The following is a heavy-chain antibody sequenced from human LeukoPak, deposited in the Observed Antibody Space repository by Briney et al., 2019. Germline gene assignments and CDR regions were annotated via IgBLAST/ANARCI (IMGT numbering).Heavy chain of an antibody. D-gene: IGHD2-2*01. CDR2: AYYRSQWYN. CDR3: ARSCSSTSCHVFGMDV. J-gene: IGHJ6*02. Sequence: SQTLSLTCAISGDSVSSNSAAWNWIRQSPSRGLEGLGRAYYRSQWYNDYAVSVKGRRTIKPDTSKNQLSLQLNSVTPEDTAVYYCARSCSSTSCHVFGMDVWGQGTTVTVSS. V-gene: IGHV6-1*01. CDR1: GDSVSSNSAA.